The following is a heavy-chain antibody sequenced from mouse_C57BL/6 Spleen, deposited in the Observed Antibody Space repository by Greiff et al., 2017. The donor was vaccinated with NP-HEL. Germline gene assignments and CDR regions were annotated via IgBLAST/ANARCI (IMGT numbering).Heavy chain of an antibody. CDR1: GYTFTSYW. V-gene: IGHV1-69*01. D-gene: IGHD4-1*01. Sequence: VQLQQPGAELVMPGASVKLSCKASGYTFTSYWMHWVKQRPGQGLAWIGEIDPSDSYTNSNQKFKGKSTLTVDKSSSTAYMQLSSLTADDSAVYYCAINWDVWFAYWGQATLVTVSA. J-gene: IGHJ3*01. CDR2: IDPSDSYT. CDR3: AINWDVWFAY.